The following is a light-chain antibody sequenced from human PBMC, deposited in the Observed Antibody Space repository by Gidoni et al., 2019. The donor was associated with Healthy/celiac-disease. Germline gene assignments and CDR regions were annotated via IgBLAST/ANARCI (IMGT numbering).Light chain of an antibody. J-gene: IGKJ2*01. CDR2: WAS. CDR3: QQYYRTPYT. V-gene: IGKV4-1*01. Sequence: DIVMTQYPDSLAVSLGERVNINCKSSQSVLYSSNNKNYLAWYQQKPGQPPKLLIYWASTRESGVPDRFSGSGSGTDFTLTSSSLQAEDVAVYYCQQYYRTPYTFGQGTKLEIK. CDR1: QSVLYSSNNKNY.